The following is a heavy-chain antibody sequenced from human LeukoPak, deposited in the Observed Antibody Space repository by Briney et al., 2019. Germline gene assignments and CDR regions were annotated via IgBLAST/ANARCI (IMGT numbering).Heavy chain of an antibody. CDR1: GASLTNYY. CDR2: IYFTGST. J-gene: IGHJ2*01. Sequence: SETLSLTCTVSGASLTNYYWSWIRQPPGKGLEWIGYIYFTGSTTYIPSLKSRVTISLDTSKTQFSLNLTSVTAADTAMYYCARHADTWEGYFDVWGRGTLVSVSS. V-gene: IGHV4-59*08. CDR3: ARHADTWEGYFDV. D-gene: IGHD5-18*01.